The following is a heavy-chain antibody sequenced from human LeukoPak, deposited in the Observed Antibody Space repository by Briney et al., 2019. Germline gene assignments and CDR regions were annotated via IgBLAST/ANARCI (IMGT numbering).Heavy chain of an antibody. D-gene: IGHD5-18*01. V-gene: IGHV1-18*01. Sequence: ASVKVSCKASGYTFTSYGISWVRQAPGQGLEWMGWISAYNGNTNYAQKLQGRVTMTTDTSTSTAYMELRSLRSDDTAVYYCARDLELWLDYYYYGMDIWGQGTTVTVSS. J-gene: IGHJ6*02. CDR2: ISAYNGNT. CDR1: GYTFTSYG. CDR3: ARDLELWLDYYYYGMDI.